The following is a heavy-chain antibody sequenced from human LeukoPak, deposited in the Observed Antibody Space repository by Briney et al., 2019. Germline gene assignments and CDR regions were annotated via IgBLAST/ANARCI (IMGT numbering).Heavy chain of an antibody. D-gene: IGHD6-19*01. CDR1: GFTVSSNY. J-gene: IGHJ4*02. CDR3: ARDVIGGWPFDY. CDR2: IHSGGTI. Sequence: GGSLRLSCAASGFTVSSNYMSWVRQAPGKGLEWVSVIHSGGTIYYADSVKGRFTISRDNSKDTLYLQMNSLRADDTAVYYCARDVIGGWPFDYWGQGTLVTVSS. V-gene: IGHV3-66*01.